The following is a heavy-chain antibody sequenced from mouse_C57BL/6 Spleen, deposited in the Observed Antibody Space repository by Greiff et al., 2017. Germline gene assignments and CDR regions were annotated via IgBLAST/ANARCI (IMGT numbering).Heavy chain of an antibody. CDR2: INPNNGGT. J-gene: IGHJ3*01. CDR3: ARSGYGSSPAWFAY. V-gene: IGHV1-18*01. CDR1: GYTFTDYN. D-gene: IGHD1-1*01. Sequence: VQLQQSGPELVKPGASVKIPCKASGYTFTDYNMDWVKQSHGKSLEWIGDINPNNGGTIYNQKFKGKATLTVDKSSSTAYMELRSLTSEDTAVYYCARSGYGSSPAWFAYWGQGTLVTVSA.